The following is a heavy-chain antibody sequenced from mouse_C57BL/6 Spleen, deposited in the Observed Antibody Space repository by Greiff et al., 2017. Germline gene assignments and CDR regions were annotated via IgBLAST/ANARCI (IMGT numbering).Heavy chain of an antibody. CDR2: INPGSGGT. D-gene: IGHD1-1*01. V-gene: IGHV1-54*01. CDR3: ARASTVVAYYFDY. CDR1: GYAFTNYL. J-gene: IGHJ2*01. Sequence: QVQLKQSGAELVRPGTSVKVSCKASGYAFTNYLIAWVKQRPGQGLEWIGVINPGSGGTNYNEKFKGKATLTADKSSSTAYMQLSSLTSEDSAVYFCARASTVVAYYFDYWGQGTTLTVSS.